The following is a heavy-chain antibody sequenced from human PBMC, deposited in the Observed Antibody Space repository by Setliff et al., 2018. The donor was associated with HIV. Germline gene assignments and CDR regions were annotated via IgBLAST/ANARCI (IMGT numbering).Heavy chain of an antibody. CDR3: ARAVQLGYFDY. V-gene: IGHV4-39*07. CDR2: IYYSGST. D-gene: IGHD6-6*01. J-gene: IGHJ4*02. Sequence: SETLSLTCTVSGGSISSGSYYWSWIRQPPGKGLEWIGSIYYSGSTYYNPSPKSRVTISVDTSKNQFSLKLSSVTAADTAVYYCARAVQLGYFDYWGQGTLVTVSS. CDR1: GGSISSGSYY.